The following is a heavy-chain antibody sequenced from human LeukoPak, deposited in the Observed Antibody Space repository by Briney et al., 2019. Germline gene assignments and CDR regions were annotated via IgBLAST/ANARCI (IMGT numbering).Heavy chain of an antibody. D-gene: IGHD6-19*01. CDR2: INPNSGGT. V-gene: IGHV1-2*02. CDR1: GYTFTGYY. J-gene: IGHJ4*02. CDR3: ARVSYSSGWTLFDY. Sequence: ASVKVSCKASGYTFTGYYVHWVRQAPGQGLEWMGWINPNSGGTNYAQKFQGRVTMTRDTSISTAYMELSRLRSDDTAVYYCARVSYSSGWTLFDYWGQGTLVTVSS.